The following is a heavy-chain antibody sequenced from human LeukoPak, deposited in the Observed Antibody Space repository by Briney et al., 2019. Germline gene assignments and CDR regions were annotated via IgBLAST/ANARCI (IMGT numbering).Heavy chain of an antibody. CDR3: ARDALSYDFWSGLYYYYGMDV. V-gene: IGHV4-31*03. CDR1: GGSISSGGYY. CDR2: IYYSGST. J-gene: IGHJ6*02. Sequence: SETLSLTCTVSGGSISSGGYYWSWIRQHPGKGLEWFGYIYYSGSTYYNPSLKSRVTISVDTSKNQFSLKLSSVTAADTAVYYCARDALSYDFWSGLYYYYGMDVWGQGTTVTVSS. D-gene: IGHD3-3*01.